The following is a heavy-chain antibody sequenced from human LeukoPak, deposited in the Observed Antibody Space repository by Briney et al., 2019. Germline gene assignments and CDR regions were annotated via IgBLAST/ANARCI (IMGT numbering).Heavy chain of an antibody. Sequence: ASVKVSCKASGYTFTSYGISWVRQAPGQGLEWMGWISAYNGNTNYAQKLQGRVTMTTGTSTSTAYMELRSLRSDDTAVYYRARFSGVLVPDDYWGQGTLVTVSS. CDR1: GYTFTSYG. D-gene: IGHD2-8*02. CDR2: ISAYNGNT. J-gene: IGHJ4*02. CDR3: ARFSGVLVPDDY. V-gene: IGHV1-18*01.